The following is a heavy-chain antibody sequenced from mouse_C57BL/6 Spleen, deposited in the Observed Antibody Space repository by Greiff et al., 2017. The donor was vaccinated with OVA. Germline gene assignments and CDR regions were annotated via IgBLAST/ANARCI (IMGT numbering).Heavy chain of an antibody. J-gene: IGHJ4*01. Sequence: VKLQQPGTELVKPGASVKLSCKASGYTFTSYWMHWVKQRPGQGLEWIGNINPSNGGTNYNQKFKSKATLTVDKSSSTAYMQLSSLTSEDSAVYYCARREDDYDEDDAMDYWGQGTSVTVSS. V-gene: IGHV1-53*01. CDR1: GYTFTSYW. D-gene: IGHD2-4*01. CDR3: ARREDDYDEDDAMDY. CDR2: INPSNGGT.